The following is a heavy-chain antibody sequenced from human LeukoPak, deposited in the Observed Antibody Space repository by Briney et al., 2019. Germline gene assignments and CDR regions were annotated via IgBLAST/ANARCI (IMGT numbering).Heavy chain of an antibody. CDR3: ARGGTLPLRPDDY. D-gene: IGHD3-16*01. J-gene: IGHJ4*02. CDR2: INPRRGST. Sequence: SSVKVSCKASGYTFINYSVQWVRQAPGQGLEWMGIINPRRGSTSYPQKFQGRVTMTRDTSTSTVYMELSSLTSEETAVYFCARGGTLPLRPDDYWGQGTLVTVSS. CDR1: GYTFINYS. V-gene: IGHV1-46*03.